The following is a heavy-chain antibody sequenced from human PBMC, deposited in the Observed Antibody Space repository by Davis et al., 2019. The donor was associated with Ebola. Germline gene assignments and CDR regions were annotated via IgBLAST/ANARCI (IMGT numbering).Heavy chain of an antibody. CDR2: IKQDGGEK. V-gene: IGHV3-7*01. Sequence: GGSLRLSCAASGFTFSSYWMSWVRQAPGKGLEWVANIKQDGGEKHHVDSVKGRFTISRDNAKNSLYLQMNSLRAEDTAVYYCARAVVVAANFDYWGQGTLVTVSS. D-gene: IGHD2-15*01. CDR1: GFTFSSYW. J-gene: IGHJ4*02. CDR3: ARAVVVAANFDY.